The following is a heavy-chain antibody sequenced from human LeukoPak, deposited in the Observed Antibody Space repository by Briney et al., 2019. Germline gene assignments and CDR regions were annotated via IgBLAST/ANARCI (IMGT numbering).Heavy chain of an antibody. J-gene: IGHJ4*02. CDR1: GGSISSGGYY. V-gene: IGHV4-30-2*01. D-gene: IGHD4-23*01. CDR2: IYHSGST. CDR3: ARERGDYGGNSYFDY. Sequence: SQTLSLTCTVSGGSISSGGYYWSWIRQPPGKGLEWIGYIYHSGSTYYNPSLKSRVTISVDRSKNQFSLKLSSVTAADTAVYYCARERGDYGGNSYFDYWGQGTLVTVSS.